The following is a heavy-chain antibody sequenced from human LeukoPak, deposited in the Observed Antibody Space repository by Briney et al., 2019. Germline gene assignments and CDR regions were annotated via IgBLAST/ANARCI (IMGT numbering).Heavy chain of an antibody. J-gene: IGHJ4*02. CDR3: ARGELTLPSWQLIYN. Sequence: SLKVACKASVCTFSSYAISWVRQAPGQGLEWMGGIIPIFGTANYAQKFQGRVTTTTDESTSTAFMELSSLRSEDTAVYYCARGELTLPSWQLIYNWGQGTLVTVSS. CDR2: IIPIFGTA. V-gene: IGHV1-69*05. D-gene: IGHD2-2*02. CDR1: VCTFSSYA.